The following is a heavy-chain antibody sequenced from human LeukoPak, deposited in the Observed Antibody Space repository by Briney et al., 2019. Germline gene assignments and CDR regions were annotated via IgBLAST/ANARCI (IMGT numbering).Heavy chain of an antibody. V-gene: IGHV4-39*01. D-gene: IGHD3-22*01. CDR2: IYYSERT. CDR3: ARRRYYDGSGYLE. Sequence: SETLSLTCSVSGDSVSRSDSYWAWIRQSPGKGLEWIGTIYYSERTYYSPSLKSRVTMSVDPSNNQFSLNLRTVTAADTAVYYCARRRYYDGSGYLEWGQGTLLSVSS. J-gene: IGHJ1*01. CDR1: GDSVSRSDSY.